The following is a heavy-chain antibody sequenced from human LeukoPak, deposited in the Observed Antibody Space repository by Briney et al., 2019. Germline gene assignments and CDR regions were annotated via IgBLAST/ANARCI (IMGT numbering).Heavy chain of an antibody. CDR1: GGSISSSSYY. Sequence: SETLSLTCTVSGGSISSSSYYWSWIRQPPEKGLEWIGYTHYSGNTKYNPSLKSRLTMSLDTSKNQFSLRLSSVTAAGTAVYFCARGAAGTGAADYWGQGTLVTVSS. J-gene: IGHJ4*02. CDR2: THYSGNT. CDR3: ARGAAGTGAADY. V-gene: IGHV4-61*01. D-gene: IGHD6-13*01.